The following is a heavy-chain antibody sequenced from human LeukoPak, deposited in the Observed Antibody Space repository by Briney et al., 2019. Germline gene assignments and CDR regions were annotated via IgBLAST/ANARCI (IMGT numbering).Heavy chain of an antibody. D-gene: IGHD3-16*02. CDR1: GFTFSSYA. CDR3: ARDAPSGSYYDYVWGSYRQNWFDP. CDR2: ISGSGGST. J-gene: IGHJ5*02. Sequence: GGSLRLSCAASGFTFSSYAMSWVRQAPGKGLEWVSAISGSGGSTYYADSVKGRFTISRDNSKNTLYLQMNSLRAEDTAVYYCARDAPSGSYYDYVWGSYRQNWFDPWGQGTLVTVSS. V-gene: IGHV3-23*01.